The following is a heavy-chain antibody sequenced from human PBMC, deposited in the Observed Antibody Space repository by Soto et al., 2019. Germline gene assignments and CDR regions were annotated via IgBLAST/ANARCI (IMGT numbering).Heavy chain of an antibody. CDR2: ISYDGENQ. J-gene: IGHJ5*02. V-gene: IGHV3-30*04. Sequence: GGSLRLSCAASGFSFSHYAMHWVRQPPGKGLEWVALISYDGENQYFTDSVRGRFTISRDNSKTAVYLEMNNLRLDDTATYYCVSPHSESSNAFDLWGQGTLVTVS. CDR3: VSPHSESSNAFDL. CDR1: GFSFSHYA. D-gene: IGHD3-10*01.